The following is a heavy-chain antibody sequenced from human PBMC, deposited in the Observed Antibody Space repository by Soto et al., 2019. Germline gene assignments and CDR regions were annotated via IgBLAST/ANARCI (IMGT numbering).Heavy chain of an antibody. CDR1: GYSFTSYW. J-gene: IGHJ6*02. CDR2: IFPGDSDT. D-gene: IGHD6-6*01. V-gene: IGHV5-51*01. Sequence: PGESLKISCKGSGYSFTSYWIGWVRQMPGKGLEWMGIIFPGDSDTRYSPSFQGQVTISADKSISTAYLQWSSLKASDTAMYYCARLGPYSPLLKYSSSTSYYYYGMDVWGQGTTVTVSS. CDR3: ARLGPYSPLLKYSSSTSYYYYGMDV.